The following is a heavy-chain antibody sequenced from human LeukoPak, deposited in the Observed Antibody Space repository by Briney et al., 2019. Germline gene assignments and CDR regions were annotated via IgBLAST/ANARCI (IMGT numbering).Heavy chain of an antibody. D-gene: IGHD1-1*01. CDR3: ARGGTTFEH. V-gene: IGHV3-7*01. J-gene: IGHJ4*02. Sequence: GGSLRLSCAASGFTFSVSWMSWVRQAPGKGLEWVANIKYDGNEKYYVDSVKGRFTISRDNAKNSLYLQMNSLRAEDTAVYYCARGGTTFEHWGQGTLVTVSS. CDR1: GFTFSVSW. CDR2: IKYDGNEK.